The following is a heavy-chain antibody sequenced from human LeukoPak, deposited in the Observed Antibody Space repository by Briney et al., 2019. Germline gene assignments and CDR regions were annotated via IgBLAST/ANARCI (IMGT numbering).Heavy chain of an antibody. D-gene: IGHD4/OR15-4a*01. Sequence: SETLSLTCAVYGGSSSGYYWSWIRQPPGKGLEWIGEINHSGSTNYNPSLKSRVTISVDTSKNQFSLKLSSVTAADTAVYYCARSADYDWVYFDYWGQGTLVTVSS. V-gene: IGHV4-34*01. CDR2: INHSGST. CDR1: GGSSSGYY. CDR3: ARSADYDWVYFDY. J-gene: IGHJ4*02.